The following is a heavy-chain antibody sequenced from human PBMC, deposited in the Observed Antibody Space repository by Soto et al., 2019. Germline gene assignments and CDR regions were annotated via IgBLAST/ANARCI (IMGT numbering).Heavy chain of an antibody. D-gene: IGHD3-22*01. CDR3: ASDQDTYYYDSSGYGAV. V-gene: IGHV3-48*01. Sequence: SLRLSCAASGFTFSSYSMNWVRQAPGKGLEWVSYISSSSSTIYYADSVKGRFTISRDNAKNSLYLQMNSLRAEDTAVYYCASDQDTYYYDSSGYGAVWGQGTMVTVSS. CDR2: ISSSSSTI. CDR1: GFTFSSYS. J-gene: IGHJ3*01.